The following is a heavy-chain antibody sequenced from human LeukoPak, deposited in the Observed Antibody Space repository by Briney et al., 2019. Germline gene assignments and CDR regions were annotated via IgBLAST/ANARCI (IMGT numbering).Heavy chain of an antibody. D-gene: IGHD2-15*01. CDR3: ARDRPTGASRVFVVQ. CDR2: MSSGSRYI. CDR1: GFDFGAYE. V-gene: IGHV3-21*06. Sequence: GGSLRLSCAASGFDFGAYEMNWVRQAPGKGLEWISSMSSGSRYIYYADSVRGRFTISRDNTKNSLYLLMNNLRAEDTAIYYCARDRPTGASRVFVVQWGQGTPVTVSS. J-gene: IGHJ4*02.